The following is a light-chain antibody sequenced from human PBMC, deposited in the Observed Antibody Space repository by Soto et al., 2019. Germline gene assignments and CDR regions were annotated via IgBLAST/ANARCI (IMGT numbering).Light chain of an antibody. V-gene: IGKV1-39*01. J-gene: IGKJ2*01. CDR3: QQSFSSPYP. Sequence: DIQMTQSPSSLSASVGDRVTITCRSSQSIRNYVTWYQQKPGKAPKFLIYVASTLQIGDPSRFSGSGSGTDFTLTITSLQPEDFATYYCQQSFSSPYPFGPGTKLEIK. CDR2: VAS. CDR1: QSIRNY.